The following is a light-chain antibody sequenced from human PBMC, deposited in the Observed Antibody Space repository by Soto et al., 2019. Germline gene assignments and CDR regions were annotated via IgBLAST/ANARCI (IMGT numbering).Light chain of an antibody. Sequence: QSVLTQSPSASASLGASVKLTCTLSSGHSNYAIAWHQQQPEKGPPYLMKVNSDGSHRKGDGIPDRFSGSSSGAQRYLPISSLQFEDEADHYCQTWGTGIRVFGTGTKLTVL. CDR3: QTWGTGIRV. V-gene: IGLV4-69*01. CDR1: SGHSNYA. CDR2: VNSDGSH. J-gene: IGLJ1*01.